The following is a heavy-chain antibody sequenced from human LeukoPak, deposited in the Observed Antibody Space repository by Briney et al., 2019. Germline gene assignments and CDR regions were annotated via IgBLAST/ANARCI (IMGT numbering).Heavy chain of an antibody. CDR1: GFTFSNYW. Sequence: GGSLRLSCAASGFTFSNYWMHWVRQAPGEGLVWVSRIKPDGSYTTYADSVKGRFTISRDNSKNTLYLQMNSLRAEDTAVYYCARDSSSTWYLAFDIWGQGTMVTVSS. D-gene: IGHD6-13*01. CDR3: ARDSSSTWYLAFDI. CDR2: IKPDGSYT. V-gene: IGHV3-74*01. J-gene: IGHJ3*02.